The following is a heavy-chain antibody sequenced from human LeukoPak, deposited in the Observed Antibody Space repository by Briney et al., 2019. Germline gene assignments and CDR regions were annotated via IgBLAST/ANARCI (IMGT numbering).Heavy chain of an antibody. J-gene: IGHJ4*02. CDR1: GGSISSYY. V-gene: IGHV4-59*01. CDR3: ARQTSYSSGWYRGYFDY. Sequence: SETLSLTCTVSGGSISSYYWSWIRQPPGKGLEWIGYIYYSGSTNYNPSLKSRVTISVDTSKNQLSLKLSSVTAADTAVYYCARQTSYSSGWYRGYFDYWGQGTLVTVSS. CDR2: IYYSGST. D-gene: IGHD6-19*01.